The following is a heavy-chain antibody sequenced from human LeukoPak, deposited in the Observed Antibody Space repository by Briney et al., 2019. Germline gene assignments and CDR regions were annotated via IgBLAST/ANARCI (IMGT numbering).Heavy chain of an antibody. CDR3: ARAGRAVAAYN. D-gene: IGHD6-19*01. J-gene: IGHJ4*02. CDR2: MNPNSGNT. CDR1: GYTLTSYD. V-gene: IGHV1-8*01. Sequence: ASVKVSCKASGYTLTSYDINWLRQATAQRLEWMGWMNPNSGNTGYAQKFQGRVTMTRNTSISTAYMELSSLRSEDTAVYYCARAGRAVAAYNWGQGTLVTVSS.